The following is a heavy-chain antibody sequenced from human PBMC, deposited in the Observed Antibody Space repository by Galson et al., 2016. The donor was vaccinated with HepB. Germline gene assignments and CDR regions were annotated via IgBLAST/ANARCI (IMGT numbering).Heavy chain of an antibody. V-gene: IGHV4-59*01. D-gene: IGHD2-8*02. J-gene: IGHJ1*01. CDR2: IYYTGST. Sequence: LSLTCTVSGGSISTYYWSWVRQPPGKGLEWIGYIYYTGSTIYNPSLKSRVTISVDTSKNQFSLTLNSVTAADTAVYYCARSSGTSTGDLQHWGQGTLASVSS. CDR1: GGSISTYY. CDR3: ARSSGTSTGDLQH.